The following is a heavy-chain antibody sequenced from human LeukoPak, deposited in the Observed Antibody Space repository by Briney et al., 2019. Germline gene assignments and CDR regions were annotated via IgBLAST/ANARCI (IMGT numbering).Heavy chain of an antibody. D-gene: IGHD2-2*01. V-gene: IGHV3-23*01. CDR2: ISASGGTT. CDR3: AKEPREYCSSTSCPNWFDS. J-gene: IGHJ5*01. Sequence: GGSLRLSCAASGFTFNNYAMSWVRQAPGKGLEWVSAISASGGTTYYADSVKGRFTISRDNSENTLFLQLNSLRAEDTAVYYCAKEPREYCSSTSCPNWFDSWGQGTLVTVSS. CDR1: GFTFNNYA.